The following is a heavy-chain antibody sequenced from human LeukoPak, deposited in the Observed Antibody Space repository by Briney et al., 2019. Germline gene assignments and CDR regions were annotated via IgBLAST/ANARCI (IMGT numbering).Heavy chain of an antibody. V-gene: IGHV1-8*03. CDR1: GYTFTSYD. CDR3: ARAADPYFGNWFDP. D-gene: IGHD3-9*01. CDR2: MNPNSGNT. J-gene: IGHJ5*02. Sequence: GASVKVSCKASGYTFTSYDINWVRQATGQGLEWMGWMNPNSGNTGYAQKFQGRVTITRNTSISTAYMELSSLRSEDTAVYYCARAADPYFGNWFDPWGQGTLVTVSS.